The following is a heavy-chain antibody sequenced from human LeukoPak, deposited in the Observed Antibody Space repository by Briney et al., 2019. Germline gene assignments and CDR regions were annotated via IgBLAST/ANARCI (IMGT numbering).Heavy chain of an antibody. J-gene: IGHJ4*02. Sequence: GGSLRLSCAASGFTFSSYAMSWVRQAPGKGLEWVSGIGASGGSTYYADSVKGRFTISRDNSKNTLYLQMNSLRTEDTAVYYCATQRGSYLWGTDFDYWGQGTLVTVSS. CDR1: GFTFSSYA. D-gene: IGHD3-16*01. CDR2: IGASGGST. CDR3: ATQRGSYLWGTDFDY. V-gene: IGHV3-23*01.